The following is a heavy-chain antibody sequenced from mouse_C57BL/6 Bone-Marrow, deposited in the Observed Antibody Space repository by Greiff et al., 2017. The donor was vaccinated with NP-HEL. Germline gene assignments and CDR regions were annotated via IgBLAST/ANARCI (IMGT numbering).Heavy chain of an antibody. CDR3: ARSRWDAYAMDY. D-gene: IGHD4-1*01. Sequence: QVQLQQSGPELVKPGASVTISCKASGYAFSSSWMNWVQQTPGKGLEWIGRIYPGDGDTNYNGKLNGKATLTADKTSSTAYMQRSSLTSEDSAVYCCARSRWDAYAMDYWGQGTSVTVSS. V-gene: IGHV1-82*01. J-gene: IGHJ4*01. CDR1: GYAFSSSW. CDR2: IYPGDGDT.